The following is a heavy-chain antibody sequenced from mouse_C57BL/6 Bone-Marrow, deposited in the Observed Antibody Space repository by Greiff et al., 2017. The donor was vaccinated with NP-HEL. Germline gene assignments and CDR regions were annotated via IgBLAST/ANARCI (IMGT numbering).Heavy chain of an antibody. Sequence: VQLQQSGPGLVQPSQSLSITCTVSGFSFPIYGVHWVLQSPVPGLEWLGVIWSGGSPDYNAAFISRLSISKDNSKSQVFFKMNSLQADDTAIYYCARRDLAWFAYWGQGTLVTVSA. J-gene: IGHJ3*01. V-gene: IGHV2-2*01. CDR3: ARRDLAWFAY. CDR1: GFSFPIYG. CDR2: IWSGGSP.